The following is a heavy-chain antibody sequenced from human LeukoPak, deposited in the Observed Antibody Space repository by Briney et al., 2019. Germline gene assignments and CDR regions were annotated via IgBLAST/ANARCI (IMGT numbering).Heavy chain of an antibody. CDR2: IYASGNT. D-gene: IGHD3-9*01. Sequence: PSQTLSLTCTVSGDSITTNNYYWSWIRQPAGKGPEWIGRIYASGNTNYNPSLNSRVTISVDTSKNQFSLRLSSVTAADTAVYYCARDFDSPMAFDIWGQGTMATVSS. V-gene: IGHV4-61*02. CDR3: ARDFDSPMAFDI. CDR1: GDSITTNNYY. J-gene: IGHJ3*02.